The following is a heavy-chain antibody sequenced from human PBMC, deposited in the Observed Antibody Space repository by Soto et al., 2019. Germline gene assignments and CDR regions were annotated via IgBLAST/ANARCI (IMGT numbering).Heavy chain of an antibody. D-gene: IGHD6-6*01. CDR1: GGSISSYY. Sequence: SETLSLTCTVSGGSISSYYWSWIRQPPGKGLEWIGYIYYSGSTNYNPSLKSRVTISVDTSKNQFSLKMSSVTAADTAVYYGARENEYSSSSTRYYYYYMDVWGKGTTVTVSS. V-gene: IGHV4-59*01. CDR2: IYYSGST. CDR3: ARENEYSSSSTRYYYYYMDV. J-gene: IGHJ6*03.